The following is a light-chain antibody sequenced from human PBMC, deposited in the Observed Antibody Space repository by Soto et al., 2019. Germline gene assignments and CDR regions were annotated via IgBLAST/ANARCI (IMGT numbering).Light chain of an antibody. J-gene: IGKJ5*01. CDR3: QQYNSYPIT. Sequence: DIQMTQSPSTLAASVGDRVTITCRASQSISSWLAWYQQKPGKAPKLLIYDASNLESGVPSRFSGSGSGTEFTLTISSLQPDDFATYYCQQYNSYPITFGQGTRREIK. CDR1: QSISSW. V-gene: IGKV1-5*01. CDR2: DAS.